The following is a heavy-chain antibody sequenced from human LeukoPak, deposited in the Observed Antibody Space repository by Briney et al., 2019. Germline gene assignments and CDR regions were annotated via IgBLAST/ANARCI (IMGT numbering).Heavy chain of an antibody. CDR2: ISAYNGNT. CDR3: ARDLVVRGLRPNWFDP. Sequence: ASVKVSRKASGYTFTSYGISWVRQAPGQGLEWMGWISAYNGNTNYAQKLQGRVTMTTDTSTSTAYMELRSLRSDDTAVYYCARDLVVRGLRPNWFDPWGRGTLVTVSS. V-gene: IGHV1-18*01. CDR1: GYTFTSYG. J-gene: IGHJ5*02. D-gene: IGHD3-10*01.